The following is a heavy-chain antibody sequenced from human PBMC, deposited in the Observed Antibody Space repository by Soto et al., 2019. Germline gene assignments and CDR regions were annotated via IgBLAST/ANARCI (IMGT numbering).Heavy chain of an antibody. CDR1: GYTFTSYY. D-gene: IGHD2-15*01. V-gene: IGHV1-46*01. J-gene: IGHJ6*02. CDR2: INPSGGST. CDR3: ARDREAATPYYYYGMDV. Sequence: ASVKVSCKAAGYTFTSYYMHWVRQAPGKGLEWMGIINPSGGSTSYAQKFQGRVTMTRDTSTSTVYMELSSLRSEDTAVYYCARDREAATPYYYYGMDVWGQGTTVTVSS.